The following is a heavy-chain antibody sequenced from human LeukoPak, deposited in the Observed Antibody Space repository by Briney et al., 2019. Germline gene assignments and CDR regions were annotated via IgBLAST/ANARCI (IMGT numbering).Heavy chain of an antibody. V-gene: IGHV4-59*01. Sequence: SETLSLTCTVSGGSISSYYWSWIRQPPGKGLEWIGYIYYSGSTNYNPSLKSRVTISVDTSKNQFSLKLSSVTAADTAVYYCAALTIFGVEGYYMDVWGKGTTVTVSS. CDR1: GGSISSYY. D-gene: IGHD3-3*01. CDR2: IYYSGST. J-gene: IGHJ6*03. CDR3: AALTIFGVEGYYMDV.